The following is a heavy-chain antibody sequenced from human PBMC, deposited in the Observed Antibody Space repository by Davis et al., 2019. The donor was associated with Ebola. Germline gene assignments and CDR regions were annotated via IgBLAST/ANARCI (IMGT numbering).Heavy chain of an antibody. CDR3: ARGLELRNYYYYGMDV. Sequence: PGGSLRLSCAASRFTFSDYYMSWIRQAPGKGLEWVSYISSSGSTIYYADSVKGRFTISRDNAKNSLYLQMNSLRAEDTAVYYCARGLELRNYYYYGMDVWGQGTTVTVSS. CDR1: RFTFSDYY. V-gene: IGHV3-11*01. D-gene: IGHD1-7*01. CDR2: ISSSGSTI. J-gene: IGHJ6*02.